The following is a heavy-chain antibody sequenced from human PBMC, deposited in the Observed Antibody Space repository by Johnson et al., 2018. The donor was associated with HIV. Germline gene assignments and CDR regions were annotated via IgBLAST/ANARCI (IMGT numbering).Heavy chain of an antibody. Sequence: QVQLVESGGGVVQPGRSLRLSCAASGFSFSSYAMHWVRQSPGKGLAWVAVVSYDGSNKYYADSVKGRFTISRDNSKNMVYLQMNSLRAEDTAVYYCAKSGLFVLVVYAPDVLDIWGQGTMVTVSS. J-gene: IGHJ3*02. CDR2: VSYDGSNK. CDR1: GFSFSSYA. CDR3: AKSGLFVLVVYAPDVLDI. V-gene: IGHV3-30*18. D-gene: IGHD2-8*02.